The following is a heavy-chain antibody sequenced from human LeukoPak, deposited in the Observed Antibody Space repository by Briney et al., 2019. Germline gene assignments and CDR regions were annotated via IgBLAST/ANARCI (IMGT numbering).Heavy chain of an antibody. J-gene: IGHJ2*01. CDR3: ASRGAALPFWNPYWYFDL. Sequence: AETLSLTCTVSGGSISSYYWSWIRQPPGKGLGWIGYIYYSGITNYNPSLKSRVTISVDTSKNQFSLKLSSMTAADTAVYYCASRGAALPFWNPYWYFDLWGRGTLVTVSS. CDR2: IYYSGIT. CDR1: GGSISSYY. V-gene: IGHV4-59*01. D-gene: IGHD3-3*01.